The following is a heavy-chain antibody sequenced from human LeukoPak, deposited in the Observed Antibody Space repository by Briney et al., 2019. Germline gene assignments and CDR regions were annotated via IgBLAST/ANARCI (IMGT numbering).Heavy chain of an antibody. CDR1: GSTFSSYA. V-gene: IGHV3-23*01. CDR3: AKDPREVGSSSPRRGWFDP. Sequence: GGSLRLSCAASGSTFSSYAMSWVRQAPGKGLEWVSGISGSGGSIYYADSVKGRFTNSRDNSKNTLYLQMNSLRAEDTAVYYCAKDPREVGSSSPRRGWFDPWAQGTLVTVSS. D-gene: IGHD6-13*01. CDR2: ISGSGGSI. J-gene: IGHJ5*02.